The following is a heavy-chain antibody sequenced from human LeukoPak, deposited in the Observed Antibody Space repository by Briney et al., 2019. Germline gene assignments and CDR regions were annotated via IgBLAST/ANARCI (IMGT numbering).Heavy chain of an antibody. Sequence: GGSLRLSCAASGFTLSDYDMHWVRRGTGKGLEWVSAIGPAGDTYYQGSVKGRFTISRDEAKNFLYLQMNSLRVEDTAVYYCTRDRHGMAVWGQGTTVTVSS. CDR1: GFTLSDYD. J-gene: IGHJ6*02. CDR2: IGPAGDT. CDR3: TRDRHGMAV. V-gene: IGHV3-13*01.